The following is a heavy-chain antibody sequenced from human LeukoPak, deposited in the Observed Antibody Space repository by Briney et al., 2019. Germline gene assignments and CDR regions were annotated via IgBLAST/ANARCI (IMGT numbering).Heavy chain of an antibody. Sequence: ASVKVSCKASGYTFITYDINWVRQATGQGLEWLGWMNPESGNIGYSQKFQGRITLTRDTSTSTAYMELSSLTAEDTAVYYCARDFVVGMTPDAFDIWGQGTTVTVSS. V-gene: IGHV1-8*01. J-gene: IGHJ3*02. D-gene: IGHD2-21*02. CDR1: GYTFITYD. CDR2: MNPESGNI. CDR3: ARDFVVGMTPDAFDI.